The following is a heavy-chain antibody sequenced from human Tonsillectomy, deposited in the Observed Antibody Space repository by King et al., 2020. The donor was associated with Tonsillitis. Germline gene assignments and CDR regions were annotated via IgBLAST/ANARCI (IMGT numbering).Heavy chain of an antibody. CDR1: GGSISSSEHY. J-gene: IGHJ4*02. CDR3: ARYVDGSFDY. V-gene: IGHV4-39*01. CDR2: MYDIGAI. D-gene: IGHD1-26*01. Sequence: LQLQESGPGVVKPSETLSLTCTVSGGSISSSEHYWAWVRQPPGNGLEWIWYMYDIGAIFYNPSLKSRITISGGTSENRFSLKLRSVTAADTAVYFCARYVDGSFDYWGQGALVTVSS.